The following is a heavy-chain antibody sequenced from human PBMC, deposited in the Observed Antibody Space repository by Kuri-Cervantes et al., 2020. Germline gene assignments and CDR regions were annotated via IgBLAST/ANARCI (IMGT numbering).Heavy chain of an antibody. V-gene: IGHV3-30*02. Sequence: GESLKISCAASGFTFSGCGMHWVRQAPGKGLEWVAFIQNDGSSKYYADSVKGRFTISRDNSKDTLYLQVNSLRAEDTAVYYCARRDGSTWYYFDYWGQGTLVTVSS. CDR3: ARRDGSTWYYFDY. CDR1: GFTFSGCG. CDR2: IQNDGSSK. J-gene: IGHJ4*02. D-gene: IGHD6-13*01.